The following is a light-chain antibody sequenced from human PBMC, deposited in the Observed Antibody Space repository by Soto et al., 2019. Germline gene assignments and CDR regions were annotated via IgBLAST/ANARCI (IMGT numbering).Light chain of an antibody. V-gene: IGKV3-15*01. CDR3: QQYNNWQWT. CDR2: GAS. J-gene: IGKJ1*01. Sequence: ERRKTQSPANLSVTPGERSTGSCSASRRVKSNLAWYQQKPGQAPRLLIYGASTRATGIPARFSRSGSVTGFTLTTSSLQSEDFAVDVCQQYNNWQWTFGQGTK. CDR1: RRVKSN.